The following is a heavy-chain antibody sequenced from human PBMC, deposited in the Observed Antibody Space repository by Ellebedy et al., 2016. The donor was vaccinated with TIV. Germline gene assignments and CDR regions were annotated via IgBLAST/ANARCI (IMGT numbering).Heavy chain of an antibody. Sequence: GESLKISXAASGFTFSSYSMNWVRQAPGKGLEWVSSISSSSSYIYYADSVKGRFTISRDNAKNSLYLQMNSLRAEDTAVYYCARDCSSPSCYVEYYYYGMDVWGQGTTVTVSS. CDR2: ISSSSSYI. J-gene: IGHJ6*02. CDR3: ARDCSSPSCYVEYYYYGMDV. CDR1: GFTFSSYS. V-gene: IGHV3-21*01. D-gene: IGHD2-2*01.